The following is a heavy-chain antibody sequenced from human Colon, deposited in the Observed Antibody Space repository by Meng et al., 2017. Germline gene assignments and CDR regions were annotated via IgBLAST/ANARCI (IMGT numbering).Heavy chain of an antibody. D-gene: IGHD6-19*01. J-gene: IGHJ5*02. CDR2: IGHSGTT. V-gene: IGHV4-39*01. Sequence: QPQLQESGPGLVKPSEALSRTWSVSGGSISTSGYYWGWIRQPPGKGLEWIGSIGHSGTTYYTLSLRRRVTVSIDTSKNQFSLILTSVTAADTAVYYCVRSSAWVRTGFDPWGQGTLVTVSS. CDR1: GGSISTSGYY. CDR3: VRSSAWVRTGFDP.